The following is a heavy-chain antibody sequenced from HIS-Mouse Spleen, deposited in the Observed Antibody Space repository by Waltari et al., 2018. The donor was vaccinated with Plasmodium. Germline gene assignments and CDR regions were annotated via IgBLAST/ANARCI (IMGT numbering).Heavy chain of an antibody. D-gene: IGHD6-19*01. J-gene: IGHJ3*02. CDR1: GYSFTNYG. CDR2: ISAYNGNT. V-gene: IGHV1-18*01. Sequence: QVQLVQSGAEVKKPGASVKVYCQAFGYSFTNYGYSWVRQAPGIGLEWMGWISAYNGNTNYAQKLQGRLTMTTDTSTSTAYMEVRSLRSDDTAVYYCARGSAGDAFDIWGQGTMVTVSS. CDR3: ARGSAGDAFDI.